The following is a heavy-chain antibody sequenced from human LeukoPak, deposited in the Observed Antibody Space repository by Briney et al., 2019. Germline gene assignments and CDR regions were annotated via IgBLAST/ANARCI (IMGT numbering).Heavy chain of an antibody. J-gene: IGHJ4*02. CDR2: ITASGDTT. CDR1: GFTFSNSA. CDR3: AKGPSTWDF. V-gene: IGHV3-23*01. Sequence: GGSLRLSCAASGFTFSNSAMSWVRQAPGKGLEWVSAITASGDTTYYADSVRGRFTISRDNSKNTLYLQMSSLRAEDTAVYYCAKGPSTWDFWGQGTLATVSS.